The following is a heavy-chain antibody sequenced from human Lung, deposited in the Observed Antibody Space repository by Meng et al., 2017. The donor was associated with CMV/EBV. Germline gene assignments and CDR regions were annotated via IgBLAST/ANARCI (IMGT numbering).Heavy chain of an antibody. CDR1: RFSLSTTY. D-gene: IGHD2-8*01. V-gene: IGHV3-53*03. J-gene: IGHJ4*02. CDR2: ILCGGST. CDR3: AGAGGVASPLSY. Sequence: SFAPPRFSLSTTYVSCFLQPPGKGLQWVSLILCGGSTSYADSARSRFLISTDDSKNTLYSQMISLGAEATAVSYCAGAGGVASPLSYWGQGALVTVSS.